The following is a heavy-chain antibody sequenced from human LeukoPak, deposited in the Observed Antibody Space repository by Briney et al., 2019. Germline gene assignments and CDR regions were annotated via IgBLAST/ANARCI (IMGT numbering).Heavy chain of an antibody. J-gene: IGHJ5*02. CDR1: GGSFSGYY. Sequence: SETLSLTCAVYGGSFSGYYWSWIRQPPGKGLEWIGEINHSGSTNYNPSLKSRVTISADTSKNQFSLKLSSVTAADTAVYYCARGQGVLMAADYLWFDPWGQGTLVTVSS. D-gene: IGHD3-10*01. V-gene: IGHV4-34*01. CDR3: ARGQGVLMAADYLWFDP. CDR2: INHSGST.